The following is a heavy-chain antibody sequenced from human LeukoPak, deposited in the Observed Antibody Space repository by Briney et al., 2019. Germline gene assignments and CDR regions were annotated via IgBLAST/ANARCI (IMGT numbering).Heavy chain of an antibody. V-gene: IGHV1-69*05. J-gene: IGHJ4*02. CDR3: ARVSSGWHGYLDY. Sequence: SVKVSCKASGGTFSSYAISWARQAPGQGLEWMGGIIPIFGTANYAQKFQDRVTFTRDTSASTAYMDLSSLRSEDTAVYYCARVSSGWHGYLDYWGQGTPVTVSS. CDR2: IIPIFGTA. CDR1: GGTFSSYA. D-gene: IGHD6-25*01.